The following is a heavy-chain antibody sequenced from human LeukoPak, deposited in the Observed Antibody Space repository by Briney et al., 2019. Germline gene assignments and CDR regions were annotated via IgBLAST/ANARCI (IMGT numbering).Heavy chain of an antibody. CDR2: ISAYNGNT. Sequence: ASVKVSCTASGYTFTSYGISWVRQAPGQGLEWMGWISAYNGNTNYAQKLQGGVTMTTDTSTSTAYMELGSLRSDDTAVYYCARDRRDLSGFGVVIPWFDPWGQGTLVTVSS. J-gene: IGHJ5*02. V-gene: IGHV1-18*01. CDR1: GYTFTSYG. CDR3: ARDRRDLSGFGVVIPWFDP. D-gene: IGHD3-3*01.